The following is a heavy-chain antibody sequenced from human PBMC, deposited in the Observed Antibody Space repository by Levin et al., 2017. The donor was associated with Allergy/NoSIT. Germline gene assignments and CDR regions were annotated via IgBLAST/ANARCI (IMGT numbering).Heavy chain of an antibody. J-gene: IGHJ3*01. CDR2: IVFDGNDQ. V-gene: IGHV3-30*18. CDR1: GFQFSLYG. CDR3: AKRGYCSGNTCQSHDAIDV. Sequence: GGSLRLSCAASGFQFSLYGMHWVRQAPGKGLEWVALIVFDGNDQYYADSVKGRFIISRDNSKNTLYLQMSSLRENDTAIYYCAKRGYCSGNTCQSHDAIDVWGQGTLVIVSS. D-gene: IGHD2-15*01.